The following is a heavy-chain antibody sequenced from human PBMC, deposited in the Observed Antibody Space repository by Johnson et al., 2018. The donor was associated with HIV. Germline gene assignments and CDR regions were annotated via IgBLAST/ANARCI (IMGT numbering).Heavy chain of an antibody. CDR3: ARDNVFIGAPNERAFDI. CDR2: IYSGGST. J-gene: IGHJ3*02. Sequence: VQLVESGGGLVQPGGSLRLSCAASELTVRSNYMSWVCQAPGKGLEWVSLIYSGGSTYYADSVKGRFTISRDNSKNTLYLQMNSLRGEDTAVYYCARDNVFIGAPNERAFDIWGQGTMVTVSS. CDR1: ELTVRSNY. V-gene: IGHV3-66*02. D-gene: IGHD1-26*01.